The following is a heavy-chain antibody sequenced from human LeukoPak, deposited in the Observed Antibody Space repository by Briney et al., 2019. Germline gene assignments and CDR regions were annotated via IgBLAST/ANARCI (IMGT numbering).Heavy chain of an antibody. V-gene: IGHV3-48*01. CDR3: ARDVIVEFDY. D-gene: IGHD3-22*01. CDR1: GFTLSIYC. Sequence: GGSLRLSGAASGFTLSIYCMNCVRQAPGKGLEWVSYISSSSSNIYYADSVKGRFTISRDNGTNSMYLQMNRLRAEDTAVYYCARDVIVEFDYWGQGTLVTVSS. J-gene: IGHJ4*02. CDR2: ISSSSSNI.